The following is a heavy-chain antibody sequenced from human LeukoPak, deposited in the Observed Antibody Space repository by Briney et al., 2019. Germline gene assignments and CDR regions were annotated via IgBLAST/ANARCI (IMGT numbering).Heavy chain of an antibody. CDR3: AKAPSRPQYYYYYGMDV. V-gene: IGHV3-23*01. J-gene: IGHJ6*02. CDR1: EFTFRSYA. D-gene: IGHD6-6*01. Sequence: GGSLRLSCAASEFTFRSYAMSWVRQAPGKGLEWVSTISGSGDSKYYEDSVKGRFTISRDNSKNTLYLQMNSLRAEDTAVYYCAKAPSRPQYYYYYGMDVWGQGTTVTVSS. CDR2: ISGSGDSK.